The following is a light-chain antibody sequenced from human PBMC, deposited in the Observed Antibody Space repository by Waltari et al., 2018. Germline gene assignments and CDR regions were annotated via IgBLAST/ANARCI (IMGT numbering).Light chain of an antibody. CDR3: CSYAGIWV. CDR2: DVT. Sequence: QPALTPPRPVSGSPGQSVTISCAATGSDAGDLNSVSWYQQHPGKAPKLVICDVTKRPSGVPDRFSGSKSGTSASLTVFGLQAEDEADYYCCSYAGIWVFGGGTKLTVL. V-gene: IGLV2-11*01. J-gene: IGLJ3*02. CDR1: GSDAGDLNS.